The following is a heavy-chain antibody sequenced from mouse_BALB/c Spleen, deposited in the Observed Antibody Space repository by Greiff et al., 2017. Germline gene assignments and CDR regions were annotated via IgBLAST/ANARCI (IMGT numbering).Heavy chain of an antibody. J-gene: IGHJ4*01. D-gene: IGHD3-1*01. CDR1: GFTFSSFG. V-gene: IGHV5-17*02. CDR3: ARSRGREAMDY. CDR2: ISSGSSTI. Sequence: EVQGVESGGGLVQPGGSRKLSCAASGFTFSSFGMHWVRQAPEKGLEWVAYISSGSSTIYYADTVKGRFTISRDNPKNTLFLQMTSLRSEDTAMYYCARSRGREAMDYWGQGTSVTVSS.